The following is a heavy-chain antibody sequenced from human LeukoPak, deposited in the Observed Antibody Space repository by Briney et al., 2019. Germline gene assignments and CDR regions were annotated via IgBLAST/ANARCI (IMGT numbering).Heavy chain of an antibody. CDR1: GFTFGDFA. CDR2: IRSKPFGGTT. CDR3: SRVHYDVWSGYYDS. V-gene: IGHV3-49*04. D-gene: IGHD3-3*01. J-gene: IGHJ5*01. Sequence: GGSLRLSCAASGFTFGDFAMSWVRQAPGKGLEWLGFIRSKPFGGTTKYGASVKGRFIISRDDSKAITFLQVNSLKTEDTAVYYCSRVHYDVWSGYYDSWGQGTLVTVSS.